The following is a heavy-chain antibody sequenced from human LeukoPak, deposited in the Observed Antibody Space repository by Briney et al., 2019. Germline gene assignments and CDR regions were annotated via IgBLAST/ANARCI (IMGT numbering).Heavy chain of an antibody. CDR2: IYYSGST. D-gene: IGHD6-13*01. V-gene: IGHV4-59*01. CDR3: ARERVVAAAEFSGMDV. Sequence: SETLSLTCTVSGGSISSYYWSWIRQPPGKGLEWIGYIYYSGSTNYNPSLKSRVTISVYTSKNQFSLKLSSVTAADTAVYYCARERVVAAAEFSGMDVWGQGTTVTVSS. CDR1: GGSISSYY. J-gene: IGHJ6*02.